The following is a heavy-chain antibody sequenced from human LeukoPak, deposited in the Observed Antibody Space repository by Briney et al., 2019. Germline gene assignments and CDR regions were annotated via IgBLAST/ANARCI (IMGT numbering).Heavy chain of an antibody. CDR3: AREPTYTSSWYATCDY. D-gene: IGHD6-13*01. V-gene: IGHV3-7*01. Sequence: GGSLRLSCAASGFTFSIYWMSWVRQAPGKGLEWVANIKPDGGEEYYVDSVKGRFTISRDNAKNSLCLQMNSLRAEDTAVYYCAREPTYTSSWYATCDYWGQGIQVTVSS. CDR2: IKPDGGEE. J-gene: IGHJ4*02. CDR1: GFTFSIYW.